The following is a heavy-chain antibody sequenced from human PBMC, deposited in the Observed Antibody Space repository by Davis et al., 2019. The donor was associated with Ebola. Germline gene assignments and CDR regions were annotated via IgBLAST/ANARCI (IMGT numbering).Heavy chain of an antibody. CDR2: ISPDGGRT. J-gene: IGHJ4*02. CDR3: ARDFDRVRE. D-gene: IGHD3-22*01. CDR1: GFTFSTYW. V-gene: IGHV3-74*01. Sequence: GESLKISCAASGFTFSTYWIHWVRQAPGKGLMWVSRISPDGGRTGYADSVKGRFTISRDNAKNTLYPQMNSLQVEDTAIYYCARDFDRVREWGQGTLVTVSS.